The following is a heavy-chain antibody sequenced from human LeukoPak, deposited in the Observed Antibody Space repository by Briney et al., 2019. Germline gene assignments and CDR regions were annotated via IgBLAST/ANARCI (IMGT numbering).Heavy chain of an antibody. V-gene: IGHV4-59*08. D-gene: IGHD6-19*01. CDR1: GGSISSYY. CDR2: IYYSGST. CDR3: ARYYSSGWSYFDY. Sequence: SETLSLTCTVSGGSISSYYWSWIRQPPGKGLEWIGYIYYSGSTNYNPSLKSRVTISVDTSRNQFSLKLSSVTAADTAVYYCARYYSSGWSYFDYWGQGTPVTVSS. J-gene: IGHJ4*02.